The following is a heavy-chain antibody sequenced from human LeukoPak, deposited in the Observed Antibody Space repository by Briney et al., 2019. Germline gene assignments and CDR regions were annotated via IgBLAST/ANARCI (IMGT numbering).Heavy chain of an antibody. CDR3: ARRRDSGSLQHFDY. CDR1: GFTFSSYE. CDR2: ISSSGTTI. D-gene: IGHD1-26*01. J-gene: IGHJ4*02. Sequence: GGSLRLSCAASGFTFSSYEMNWVRQAPGKGLEWVSYISSSGTTIYYADSVKGRFTISRDNAKNSLYLQMNSLRAEDTAVYYCARRRDSGSLQHFDYWGQGTLVTVSS. V-gene: IGHV3-48*03.